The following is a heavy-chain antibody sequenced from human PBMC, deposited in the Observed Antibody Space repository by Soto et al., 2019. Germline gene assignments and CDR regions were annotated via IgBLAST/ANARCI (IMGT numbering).Heavy chain of an antibody. CDR1: GFTFNNYG. CDR3: ARGGSFDV. CDR2: LTSGGSHK. V-gene: IGHV3-30*03. J-gene: IGHJ3*01. Sequence: QEQVVESGGGVVQPGRSLRLSCTASGFTFNNYGLQWVRQAPGKGLEWVALLTSGGSHKFYSESVKGRFTISRDDSKNTLFLQMDSLRTEDMAVYYCARGGSFDVWGRGTMVTVSS. D-gene: IGHD3-16*01.